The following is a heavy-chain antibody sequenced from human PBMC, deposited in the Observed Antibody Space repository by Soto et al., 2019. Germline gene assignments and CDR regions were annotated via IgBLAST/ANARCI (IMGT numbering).Heavy chain of an antibody. D-gene: IGHD2-15*01. J-gene: IGHJ4*02. CDR3: VRTILAVAAATREDY. CDR1: GFTFSSYW. Sequence: EVQLVESGGGLVQPGGSLRLSCAASGFTFSSYWMHWVRQAPGKGLVWVSRINSDGSSTSYADSVKGRFAISRDNAKNTLYLQMNSLRAEDTAVYYCVRTILAVAAATREDYWGQGTLVTVSS. CDR2: INSDGSST. V-gene: IGHV3-74*01.